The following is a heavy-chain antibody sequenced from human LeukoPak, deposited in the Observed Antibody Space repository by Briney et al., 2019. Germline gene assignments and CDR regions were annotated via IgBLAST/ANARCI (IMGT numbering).Heavy chain of an antibody. Sequence: GGSLRLSCAASGFTFSSYSMNWVRQAPGKGLEWVSYISSSSSTIYYADSVKGRFTISRDNAKNSLYLQMNSLRAEDTAVYYCATSSGEVVIKGNDYWGQGTLVTVSS. CDR1: GFTFSSYS. CDR2: ISSSSSTI. CDR3: ATSSGEVVIKGNDY. J-gene: IGHJ4*02. V-gene: IGHV3-48*04. D-gene: IGHD3-22*01.